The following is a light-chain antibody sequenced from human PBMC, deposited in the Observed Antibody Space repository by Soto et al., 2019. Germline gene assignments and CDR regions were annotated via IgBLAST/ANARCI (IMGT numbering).Light chain of an antibody. V-gene: IGKV3-11*01. CDR1: QSVSSN. CDR3: QQRSNWPDA. Sequence: EIVLTQSPATLAVSPLEIATLSCRASQSVSSNLAWYQQIPGRAPRLLIYDASNRATDIPTRFSGSGSGTDFTLTISSLQPEDFAVYYCQQRSNWPDAFGQGTRLEIK. CDR2: DAS. J-gene: IGKJ5*01.